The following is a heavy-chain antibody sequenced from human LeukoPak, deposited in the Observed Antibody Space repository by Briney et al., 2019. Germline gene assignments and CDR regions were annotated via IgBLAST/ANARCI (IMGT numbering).Heavy chain of an antibody. D-gene: IGHD1-7*01. V-gene: IGHV4-4*07. J-gene: IGHJ3*02. CDR3: ARIITGTTTAFDI. CDR1: GGSIRGYY. CDR2: VYTSGST. Sequence: KSSETLSLTCSVSGGSIRGYYWTWIRQPAGKGLEWIGRVYTSGSTHYNPSLTTRLTISLDTSKNQSSLKLSSVTAADTAMYYCARIITGTTTAFDIWGQGTMVTVSS.